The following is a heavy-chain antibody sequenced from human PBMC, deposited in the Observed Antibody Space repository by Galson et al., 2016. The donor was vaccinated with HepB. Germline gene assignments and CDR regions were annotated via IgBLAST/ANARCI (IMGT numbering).Heavy chain of an antibody. D-gene: IGHD4-23*01. CDR1: GFTFSHHS. CDR3: AREIRDYDGKGGVFDS. V-gene: IGHV3-21*06. CDR2: TDHSSRYI. J-gene: IGHJ5*01. Sequence: SLRLSCATSGFTFSHHSMNWVRQAPGKGLEWVSSTDHSSRYIYYADSVKCRFTISRDNAKNSLYLQMTSLRAEDTALYYCAREIRDYDGKGGVFDSWGQGTPVTASS.